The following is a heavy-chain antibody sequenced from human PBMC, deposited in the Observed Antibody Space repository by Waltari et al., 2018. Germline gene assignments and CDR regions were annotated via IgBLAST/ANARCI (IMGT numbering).Heavy chain of an antibody. V-gene: IGHV3-23*01. CDR3: ARHLYSIDYLELAK. D-gene: IGHD3-22*01. J-gene: IGHJ4*02. Sequence: EEHLLESGGGLAQPGGSLRLSCAASGFNFISYAMGWVRQAPGKGLEWVSGIRDSGVITKYADSVKGRFTVSRDNSKNTVFLHLNSLRAEDTAIYYCARHLYSIDYLELAKWGQGTLVTVSS. CDR2: IRDSGVIT. CDR1: GFNFISYA.